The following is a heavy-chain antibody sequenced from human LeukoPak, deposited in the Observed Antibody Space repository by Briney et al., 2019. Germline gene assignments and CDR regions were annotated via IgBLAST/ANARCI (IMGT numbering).Heavy chain of an antibody. V-gene: IGHV3-7*01. D-gene: IGHD3-10*01. CDR2: INQDGTEK. CDR3: ARGLTIEHWFDP. Sequence: PGESLRLSCAASGFTFTTYWMSWVRQAPGKGLEWVANINQDGTEKYYVDSVKGRFTISRDDAKSSLYLQMNSLRAEDTAVYYCARGLTIEHWFDPWGQGTLVTVSS. CDR1: GFTFTTYW. J-gene: IGHJ5*02.